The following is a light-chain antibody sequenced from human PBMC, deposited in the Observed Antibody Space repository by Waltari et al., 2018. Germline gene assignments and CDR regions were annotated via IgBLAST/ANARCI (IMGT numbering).Light chain of an antibody. CDR2: AAS. V-gene: IGKV3-15*01. CDR1: QSVNDN. J-gene: IGKJ1*01. CDR3: QQYNNWPPWT. Sequence: EIVMTQSPATLSVSPGERATLSCRASQSVNDNLAWYQQKPGQAPRLLIDAASTRATGIPARFSGSGSGTEFTLTISSLQSEYFAVYYCQQYNNWPPWTFGQGTTVEIK.